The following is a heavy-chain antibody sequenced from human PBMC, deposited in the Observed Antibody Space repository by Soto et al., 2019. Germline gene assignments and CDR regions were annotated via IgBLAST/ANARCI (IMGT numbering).Heavy chain of an antibody. CDR3: ARDHKEAFDI. V-gene: IGHV4-4*07. J-gene: IGHJ3*02. CDR1: GGSISSYY. CDR2: IYTSGST. Sequence: SETLSLTCTVSGGSISSYYWSWIRQPAGKGLEWIGRIYTSGSTNYNPSLKSRVMMSLDTSKSLFSLKLNSVTAADTAIYYCARDHKEAFDIWGQGTLVTVSS.